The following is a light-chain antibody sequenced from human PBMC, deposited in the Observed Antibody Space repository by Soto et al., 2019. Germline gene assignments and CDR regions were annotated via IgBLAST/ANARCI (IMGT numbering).Light chain of an antibody. Sequence: QSALTQPRSVSGSPGQSVTISCTGTSSDVGSYNYVSWHQQHPGKAHKLVIYDVTQRPSGVPDRFSASKSGITASLTISGLQAEDEADYYCCSYAAGDSFKFGGGTKLTVL. CDR3: CSYAAGDSFK. CDR2: DVT. V-gene: IGLV2-11*01. CDR1: SSDVGSYNY. J-gene: IGLJ2*01.